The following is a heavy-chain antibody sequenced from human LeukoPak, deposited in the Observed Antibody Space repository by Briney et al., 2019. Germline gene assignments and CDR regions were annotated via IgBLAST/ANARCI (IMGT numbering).Heavy chain of an antibody. CDR1: GFTFSRYW. CDR3: ARVGAVAGTVLDY. D-gene: IGHD6-19*01. CDR2: IKQDGSET. J-gene: IGHJ4*02. V-gene: IGHV3-7*01. Sequence: GGSLRLSCAASGFTFSRYWMSWVRQPPGKGLQWVAIIKQDGSETYYMDSVKGRFTISRDNAKNSLFLQMHSLRAEDTAVYYCARVGAVAGTVLDYWGQGTLVTVSS.